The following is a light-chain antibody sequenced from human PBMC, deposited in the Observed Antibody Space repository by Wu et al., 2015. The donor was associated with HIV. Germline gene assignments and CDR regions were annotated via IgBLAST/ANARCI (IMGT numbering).Light chain of an antibody. CDR2: GAS. J-gene: IGKJ2*01. Sequence: EIVLTQSPGTLSLSPGERATLSCRASQSVDSNLAWYQHKPGQAPRLLIYGASTRATDIPARFSGSGSGTEFTLTISSMQSEDFAVYYCQQYNNWPLYTFGQGTKVEI. V-gene: IGKV3-15*01. CDR3: QQYNNWPLYT. CDR1: QSVDSN.